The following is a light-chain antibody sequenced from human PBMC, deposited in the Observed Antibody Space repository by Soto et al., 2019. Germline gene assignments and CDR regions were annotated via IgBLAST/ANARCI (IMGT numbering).Light chain of an antibody. CDR1: ESIGSN. V-gene: IGKV3-20*01. CDR3: QQYVTSSPRT. CDR2: GIS. J-gene: IGKJ1*01. Sequence: EIVLTQSPGTLSLSPGERVTLSCRASESIGSNLAWYQQKPGQAXTLXLYGISSRATGIPDRFSGSGCGTDFTLTTTRLEPEDFVVYYCQQYVTSSPRTFGQGTKVDIK.